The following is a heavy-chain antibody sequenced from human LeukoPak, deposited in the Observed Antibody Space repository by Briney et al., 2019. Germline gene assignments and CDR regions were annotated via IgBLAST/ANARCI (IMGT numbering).Heavy chain of an antibody. V-gene: IGHV4-39*07. CDR2: MYYSGST. Sequence: SETLSLTCTVSGGSISSYYWGWIRQPPGKGLEWIGSMYYSGSTYYNPSLKSRVTISINTSKNQFSLKLSSVTAADTAVYYCARAGCSGLIDYWGQGTLVTVSS. CDR3: ARAGCSGLIDY. J-gene: IGHJ4*02. D-gene: IGHD6-19*01. CDR1: GGSISSYY.